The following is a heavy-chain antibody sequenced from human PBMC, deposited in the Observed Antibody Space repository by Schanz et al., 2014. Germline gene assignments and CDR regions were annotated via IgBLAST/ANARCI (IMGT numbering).Heavy chain of an antibody. CDR3: ARGYSNIWSPMAY. CDR1: GFTVSAYS. Sequence: EVQVVESGGGLVRPGGSLRLSCSGFTVSAYSANWVRQAPGKGLEWVSSISSSGGHIYYADSVKGRFTITRDIAXXSLSLQMXXXXXXXXXXYYCARGYSNIWSPMAYWGQGTLVAVSS. D-gene: IGHD6-13*01. CDR2: ISSSGGHI. J-gene: IGHJ4*02. V-gene: IGHV3-21*02.